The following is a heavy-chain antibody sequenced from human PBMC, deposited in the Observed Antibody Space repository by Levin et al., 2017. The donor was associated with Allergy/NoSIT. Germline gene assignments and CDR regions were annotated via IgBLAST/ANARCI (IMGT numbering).Heavy chain of an antibody. Sequence: SQTLSLTCTVSGGSIRSSSYYWGWIRQPPGKGLEWIGRIYYRGSTYSNPSLESRVTISVDTSRNQFSLNLSSVTAADTGVYYCARESSSGWSDYWGQGTLVTVSS. CDR3: ARESSSGWSDY. J-gene: IGHJ4*02. V-gene: IGHV4-39*01. CDR2: IYYRGST. D-gene: IGHD6-19*01. CDR1: GGSIRSSSYY.